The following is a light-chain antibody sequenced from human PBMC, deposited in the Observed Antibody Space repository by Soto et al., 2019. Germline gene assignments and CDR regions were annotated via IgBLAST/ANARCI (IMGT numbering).Light chain of an antibody. Sequence: EIVFTQSPGTLSLSAGERATLSCEASQSVYSSHLAWYQQKPGQSPRLLIYGAVSRATGIPARFSSSASGTEFTLSISRLEPEDSAVYYCQQYGFPPWTFGQGTKVEV. CDR3: QQYGFPPWT. CDR1: QSVYSSH. CDR2: GAV. V-gene: IGKV3-20*01. J-gene: IGKJ1*01.